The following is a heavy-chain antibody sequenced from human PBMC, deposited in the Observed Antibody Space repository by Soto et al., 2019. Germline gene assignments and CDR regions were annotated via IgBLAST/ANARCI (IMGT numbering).Heavy chain of an antibody. CDR3: ARGQEHGGRIFDY. V-gene: IGHV6-1*01. J-gene: IGHJ4*01. D-gene: IGHD1-26*01. CDR1: GDSVSSNSAG. CDR2: TYYRSKWYY. Sequence: PSQTLSLTCAITGDSVSSNSAGWSWVRQSPSRGLEWLGRTYYRSKWYYEYAVSVRGRITINPDTSKNQYSLQLNAVTPEDTAVSFCARGQEHGGRIFDYWGHGTLVTVS.